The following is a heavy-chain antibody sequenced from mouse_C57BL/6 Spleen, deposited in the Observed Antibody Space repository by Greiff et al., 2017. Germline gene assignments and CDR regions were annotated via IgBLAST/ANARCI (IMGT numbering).Heavy chain of an antibody. J-gene: IGHJ4*01. CDR2: IRNKANGYTT. CDR3: ARGGRGAMDY. CDR1: GFTFTDYY. Sequence: EVKLVESGGGLVQPGGSLSLSCAASGFTFTDYYMSWVRQPPGKALEWLGFIRNKANGYTTEYSASVKGRFTISRDNSQSILYLQMNALRAEDSATYYCARGGRGAMDYWGQGTSVTVSS. V-gene: IGHV7-3*01.